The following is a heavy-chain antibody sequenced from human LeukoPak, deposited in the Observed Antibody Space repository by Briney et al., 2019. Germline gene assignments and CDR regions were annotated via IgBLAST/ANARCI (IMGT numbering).Heavy chain of an antibody. CDR3: ARAHGRNNWFDP. J-gene: IGHJ5*02. CDR2: MYYSGST. D-gene: IGHD1-26*01. CDR1: GGSISSYY. V-gene: IGHV4-59*01. Sequence: SETLSLTCTVSGGSISSYYWSWIRQPPGKGLEWIGFMYYSGSTNYNPSLKSRVTISVDTSKNQFSLKLSSVTAADTAVYYCARAHGRNNWFDPWGQGTLVTVSS.